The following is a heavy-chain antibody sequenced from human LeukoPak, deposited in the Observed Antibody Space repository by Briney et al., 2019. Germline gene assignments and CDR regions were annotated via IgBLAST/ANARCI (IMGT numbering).Heavy chain of an antibody. J-gene: IGHJ3*02. CDR1: GFTFDDYA. Sequence: GRSLRLSCAASGFTFDDYAMPWVRQAPGKGLEWVSGISWNGGRLGYADSVKGRFTISRDTAKKSLYLQMNSLRVEDTAFFYCAKAYGPYFGDAFDIWGQGTMVTVSS. V-gene: IGHV3-9*01. D-gene: IGHD3-10*01. CDR3: AKAYGPYFGDAFDI. CDR2: ISWNGGRL.